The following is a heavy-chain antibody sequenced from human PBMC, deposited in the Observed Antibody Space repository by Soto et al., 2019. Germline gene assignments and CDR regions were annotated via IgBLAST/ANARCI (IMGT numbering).Heavy chain of an antibody. CDR2: VSIMGGTK. Sequence: EVQLVESGGGLVQPGGSLRLSCAASGFTFSNNEMNWVSQAPGKGLEWVSYVSIMGGTKYYADSVKGRFTISRDNAKKSLHLKMNSMRSEDTAVYYWAREMNGVGGGPFDIWGQETMVNVSS. J-gene: IGHJ3*02. V-gene: IGHV3-48*03. CDR1: GFTFSNNE. D-gene: IGHD2-8*01. CDR3: AREMNGVGGGPFDI.